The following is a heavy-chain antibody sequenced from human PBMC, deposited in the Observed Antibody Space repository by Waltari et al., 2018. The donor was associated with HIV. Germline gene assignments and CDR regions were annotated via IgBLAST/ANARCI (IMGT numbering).Heavy chain of an antibody. CDR2: VNHVWRT. J-gene: IGHJ6*01. CDR1: GGSFSGYY. V-gene: IGHV4-34*01. D-gene: IGHD6-19*01. Sequence: QVHLEQWGTGLLRPSETLSLTCAVYGGSFSGYYWSWVRPSPGRGLEWIGEVNHVWRTNYSPSLKGRVTVSVDTSKNQFSLTMRSVTAADTAVYYCARDSAPGLAVDDDDGEFFYYGLDVWGQGTTVTVSS. CDR3: ARDSAPGLAVDDDDGEFFYYGLDV.